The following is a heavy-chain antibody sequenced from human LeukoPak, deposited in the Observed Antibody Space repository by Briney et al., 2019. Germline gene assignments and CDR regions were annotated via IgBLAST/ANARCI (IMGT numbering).Heavy chain of an antibody. CDR1: GFTFSSYG. CDR2: ISYDGSNK. Sequence: GRSLRLSCAASGFTFSSYGMHWVRQAPGKGLEWVAVISYDGSNKYYADSVKGRFTISRDNSKNPLYLQMNSLRAEDTAVYYCARFGVPAAIGLDYWGQGTLVTVSS. V-gene: IGHV3-30*03. D-gene: IGHD2-2*01. J-gene: IGHJ4*02. CDR3: ARFGVPAAIGLDY.